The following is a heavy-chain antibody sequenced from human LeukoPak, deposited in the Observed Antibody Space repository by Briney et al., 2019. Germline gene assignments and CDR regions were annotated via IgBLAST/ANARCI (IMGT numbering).Heavy chain of an antibody. CDR3: ARNLELGFDY. J-gene: IGHJ4*02. CDR2: ISSSSSYI. CDR1: GFTFSSYT. V-gene: IGHV3-21*04. Sequence: GGSLRLSCAASGFTFSSYTMNWVRQAPGKGLEWVSLISSSSSYIFYADSVKGRFTISRDNAKKSLYLQMNSLRAADTAVYYCARNLELGFDYWGQGNLVTVST. D-gene: IGHD6-13*01.